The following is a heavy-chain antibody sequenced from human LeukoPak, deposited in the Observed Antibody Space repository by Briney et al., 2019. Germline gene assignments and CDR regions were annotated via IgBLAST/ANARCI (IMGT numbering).Heavy chain of an antibody. V-gene: IGHV3-43*02. CDR2: ISGDGGST. Sequence: GGSLRLSCAASGFTFDDYAMHWVRQAPGKGLEWVSLISGDGGSTYYADSVKGRFTISRDNSKNSLYLQMDSPRTEDTALYYCATGWVWLRFIRFDYWGQGTLVTVSS. CDR1: GFTFDDYA. CDR3: ATGWVWLRFIRFDY. D-gene: IGHD5-12*01. J-gene: IGHJ4*02.